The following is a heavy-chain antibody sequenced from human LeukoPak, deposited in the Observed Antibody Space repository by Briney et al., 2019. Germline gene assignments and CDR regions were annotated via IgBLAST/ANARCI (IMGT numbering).Heavy chain of an antibody. CDR3: ARDLGIDRFDC. CDR2: IKQDGSEK. Sequence: PGGSLRLSCAASGFTFSNYWMSWVRQAPGKGLEWVANIKQDGSEKYYVGSVKGRFTVSRDNAQNSLYLQMNSVRGEDTAVYYCARDLGIDRFDCWGQGSLVTVSS. J-gene: IGHJ4*02. V-gene: IGHV3-7*01. CDR1: GFTFSNYW. D-gene: IGHD1-26*01.